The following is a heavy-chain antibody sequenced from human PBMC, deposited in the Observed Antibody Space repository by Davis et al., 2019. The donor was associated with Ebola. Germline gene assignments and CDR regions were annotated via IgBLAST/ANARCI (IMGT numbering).Heavy chain of an antibody. CDR3: ARFDIAATIDY. D-gene: IGHD5-12*01. J-gene: IGHJ4*02. Sequence: SETLSLTCTVSGGSISSYYWSWIRQPPGKGLEWIGYIYYSGSTNYNPSLKSRVTISVDTSKNQFSLKLSSVTAADTAVYYCARFDIAATIDYWGQGTLVTVSS. CDR1: GGSISSYY. V-gene: IGHV4-59*08. CDR2: IYYSGST.